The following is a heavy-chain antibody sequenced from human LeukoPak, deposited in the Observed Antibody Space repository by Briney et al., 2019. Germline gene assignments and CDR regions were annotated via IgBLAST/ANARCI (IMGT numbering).Heavy chain of an antibody. D-gene: IGHD1-26*01. CDR3: ARYIVSYPHDAFDI. CDR2: INHSGGT. CDR1: GGSFSGYY. V-gene: IGHV4-34*10. J-gene: IGHJ3*02. Sequence: PSETLSLTCAVYGGSFSGYYWSWIRQPPGKGLEWIGEINHSGGTNYSPSLKSRVTISVDTSKKQFSLKLSSVTAADTAFYYCARYIVSYPHDAFDIWGQGTMVTVSS.